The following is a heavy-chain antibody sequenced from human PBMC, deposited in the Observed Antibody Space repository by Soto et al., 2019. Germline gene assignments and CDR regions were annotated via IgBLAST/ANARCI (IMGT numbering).Heavy chain of an antibody. D-gene: IGHD3-16*01. Sequence: SVKVSCKTSGGSFSSYAISWVRQAPGQGLEWMGGIVPIVDTSTYAEKFQGRVTMTRDTSTTTVYMELSSLRSGDTAVYYCATVKTVMFTGVQYYFDYWGQGTLVTVSS. CDR1: GGSFSSYA. V-gene: IGHV1-69*05. CDR3: ATVKTVMFTGVQYYFDY. J-gene: IGHJ4*02. CDR2: IVPIVDTS.